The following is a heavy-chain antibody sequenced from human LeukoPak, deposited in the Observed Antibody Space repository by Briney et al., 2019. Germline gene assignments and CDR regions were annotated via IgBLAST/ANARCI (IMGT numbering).Heavy chain of an antibody. V-gene: IGHV3-20*04. CDR3: ARTTVTTFGASDY. J-gene: IGHJ4*02. Sequence: GGSLRLSCAASGFTFDDYGMSWVRQAPGKGLEWVSAINWNGGSTGYADSVKGRFTISRDNAKNSLYLQMNSLGAEDTALYYCARTTVTTFGASDYWGQGTLVTVSS. CDR1: GFTFDDYG. D-gene: IGHD4-17*01. CDR2: INWNGGST.